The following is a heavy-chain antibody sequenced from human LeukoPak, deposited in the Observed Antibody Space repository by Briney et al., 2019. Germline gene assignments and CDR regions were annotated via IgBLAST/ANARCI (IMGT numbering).Heavy chain of an antibody. V-gene: IGHV4-4*07. Sequence: SETLSLTCSVSGGSINNYYWSWIRQPAGKGLEWIGRIYSSGSTNSNPPLKSRVTMSVDTSKNQFSLKLSSVTAADTAVYFCARGYGLGSPYYFDYWGQGTLVTVSS. D-gene: IGHD3/OR15-3a*01. CDR1: GGSINNYY. CDR2: IYSSGST. CDR3: ARGYGLGSPYYFDY. J-gene: IGHJ4*02.